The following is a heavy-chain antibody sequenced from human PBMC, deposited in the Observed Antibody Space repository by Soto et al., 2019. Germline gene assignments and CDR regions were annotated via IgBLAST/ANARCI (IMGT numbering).Heavy chain of an antibody. Sequence: PGESLKISCKGSGYNFAVYWIAWVRQMPGKGLEWMGIIFPGDSQIKYSPSFQGQVTISADKSIATASLQWNSLKASDTAIYYCALLGGTALKVVWFDPWGQGTLVTVSS. J-gene: IGHJ5*02. D-gene: IGHD1-26*01. V-gene: IGHV5-51*01. CDR1: GYNFAVYW. CDR3: ALLGGTALKVVWFDP. CDR2: IFPGDSQI.